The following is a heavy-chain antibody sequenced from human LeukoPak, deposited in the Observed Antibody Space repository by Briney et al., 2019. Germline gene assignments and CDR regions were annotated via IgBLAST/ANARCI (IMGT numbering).Heavy chain of an antibody. Sequence: PGGSLRLSCAASGFTVSSNNMSWVRQAPGKGLEWVSVIYSGGSTYYADSVKGRFTISRHNSKNTLYLQMNSLRAEDTAVYYCAREGYYDSSGYVFDYWGQGTLVTVSS. CDR2: IYSGGST. CDR3: AREGYYDSSGYVFDY. V-gene: IGHV3-53*04. CDR1: GFTVSSNN. J-gene: IGHJ4*02. D-gene: IGHD3-22*01.